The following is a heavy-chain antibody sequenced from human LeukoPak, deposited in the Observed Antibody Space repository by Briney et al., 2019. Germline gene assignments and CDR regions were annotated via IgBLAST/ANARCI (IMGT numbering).Heavy chain of an antibody. CDR2: INHSGSA. J-gene: IGHJ3*02. CDR1: GGSFSGYY. D-gene: IGHD6-13*01. CDR3: AKGVSAAADDAFDI. Sequence: SETLSLTCAVYGGSFSGYYWSWIRQPPGKGLEWIGEINHSGSANYNPSLKSRVTISVDTSKNQFSLKLSSVTAADTAVYYCAKGVSAAADDAFDIWGQGTMVTVSS. V-gene: IGHV4-34*01.